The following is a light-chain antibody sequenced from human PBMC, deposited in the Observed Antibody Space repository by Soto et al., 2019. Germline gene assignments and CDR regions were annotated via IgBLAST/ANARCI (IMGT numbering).Light chain of an antibody. V-gene: IGKV1-39*01. CDR3: QQSYRSPPT. CDR2: AAS. Sequence: DIQMTQSPSSLSASVEDRVIITCRASQSISNHLNCYQQKPGKAPKLLIFAASSLQSGVPSRFSGSRSGPDFTLTISSLQPEDFATYYCQQSYRSPPTFGQGTKVEIK. CDR1: QSISNH. J-gene: IGKJ1*01.